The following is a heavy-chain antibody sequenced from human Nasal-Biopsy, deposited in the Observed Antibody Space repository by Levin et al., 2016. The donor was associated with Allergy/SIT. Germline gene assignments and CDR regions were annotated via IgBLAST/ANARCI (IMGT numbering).Heavy chain of an antibody. CDR2: IWFDGSNK. CDR3: ARDPPNSGYELEY. CDR1: GFTFNIYA. V-gene: IGHV3-33*01. D-gene: IGHD3-22*01. J-gene: IGHJ4*02. Sequence: GGSLRLSCAASGFTFNIYAMHWVRQAPGKGLEWVGYIWFDGSNKYYADSVKGRFTISRDNSKNTVYLQMDSLRAEDTAVYYCARDPPNSGYELEYWGQGTLVTVSS.